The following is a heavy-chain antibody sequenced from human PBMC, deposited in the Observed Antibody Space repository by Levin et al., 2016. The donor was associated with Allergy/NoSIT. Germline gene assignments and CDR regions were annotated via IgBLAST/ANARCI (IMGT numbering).Heavy chain of an antibody. CDR2: IYYSGST. CDR3: ARGPWKIQLNSARINYYGMDV. Sequence: SETLSLTCTVSGGSISSSSYYWGWIRQPPGKGLEWIGSIYYSGSTYYNPSLKSRVTISVDTSKNQFSLKLSSVTAADTAVYYCARGPWKIQLNSARINYYGMDVWGQGTTVTVSS. D-gene: IGHD5-18*01. J-gene: IGHJ6*02. V-gene: IGHV4-39*01. CDR1: GGSISSSSYY.